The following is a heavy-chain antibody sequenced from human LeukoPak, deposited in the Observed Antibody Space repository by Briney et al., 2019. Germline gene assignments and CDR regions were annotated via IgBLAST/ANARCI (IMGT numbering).Heavy chain of an antibody. CDR1: GYKFTTYW. V-gene: IGHV5-51*01. CDR2: IYPGDSAT. D-gene: IGHD1-1*01. Sequence: GESLKISCQGSGYKFTTYWIAWVRQMPGKGLEWMGIIYPGDSATTYSPSFQGQVTISADTSISTAYLQWSSLKASDTAMYYCARLSMPQLPLDYWGQGTLVTVSS. CDR3: ARLSMPQLPLDY. J-gene: IGHJ4*02.